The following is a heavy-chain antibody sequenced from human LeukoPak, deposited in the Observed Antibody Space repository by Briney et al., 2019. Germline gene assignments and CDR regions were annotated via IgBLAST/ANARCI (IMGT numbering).Heavy chain of an antibody. J-gene: IGHJ5*02. CDR2: IYYSGTT. CDR1: GGSISSGSYY. CDR3: ARAGCSTCYSRWFDP. V-gene: IGHV4-39*07. Sequence: PSETLSLTCTVSGGSISSGSYYWGWIRPPPGKGLEWIGSIYYSGTTYYNPSLKSRVTISVDTPKNQFSLKLSSVTAADTAVYYCARAGCSTCYSRWFDPWGQGTLVTVSS. D-gene: IGHD2-15*01.